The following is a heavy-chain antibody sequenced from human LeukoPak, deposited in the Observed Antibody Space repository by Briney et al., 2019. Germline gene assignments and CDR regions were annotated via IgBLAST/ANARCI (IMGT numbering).Heavy chain of an antibody. J-gene: IGHJ5*02. CDR2: IYHSGST. CDR1: GDSVSSGSYY. CDR3: AREGSSGYDNWFDP. D-gene: IGHD3-22*01. V-gene: IGHV4-30-2*01. Sequence: SETLSLTCTVSGDSVSSGSYYWSWIRQPPGKGLGWIGYIYHSGSTYYNPSLKSRVTISVDRSKNQFSLKLSSVTAADTAVYYCAREGSSGYDNWFDPWGQGTLVTVSS.